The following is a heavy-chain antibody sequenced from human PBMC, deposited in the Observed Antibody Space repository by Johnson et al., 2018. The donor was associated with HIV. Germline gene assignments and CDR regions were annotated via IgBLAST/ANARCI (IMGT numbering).Heavy chain of an antibody. V-gene: IGHV3-7*01. J-gene: IGHJ3*02. Sequence: VQLVESGGGLAKPAWSPRLSCAASQFTFSSYSMNCVRQAPGNGLEWVANIKQDGSDKSYADSVKGRFTISRDNSKNTLYLQMNSLRAEDTAVYYCARDPAGHRDDAFDIWGRGTMVTVSS. CDR2: IKQDGSDK. CDR3: ARDPAGHRDDAFDI. CDR1: QFTFSSYS.